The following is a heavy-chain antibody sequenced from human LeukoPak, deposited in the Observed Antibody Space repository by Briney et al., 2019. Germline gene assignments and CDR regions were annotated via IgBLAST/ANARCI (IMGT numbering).Heavy chain of an antibody. J-gene: IGHJ3*02. V-gene: IGHV5-51*01. CDR1: GYSFTSYW. Sequence: GESLKISCKGSGYSFTSYWIGWVRQMPGKGLEWMGIIYPGDSDTRYSPSFQGQVTISADKSISTAYLQWSSLKASDTAMYYCARRVVPTYCYDSSGYGAFDIWGQGTMVTVSS. CDR2: IYPGDSDT. CDR3: ARRVVPTYCYDSSGYGAFDI. D-gene: IGHD3-22*01.